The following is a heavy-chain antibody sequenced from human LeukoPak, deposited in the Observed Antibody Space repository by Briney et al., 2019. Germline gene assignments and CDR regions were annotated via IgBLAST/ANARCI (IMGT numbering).Heavy chain of an antibody. CDR2: ISSSSSYI. CDR3: ARVKGPIRILDY. J-gene: IGHJ4*02. V-gene: IGHV3-21*04. D-gene: IGHD3-16*01. Sequence: GGSLRLSCAASGFTFSSYSMNWVRQAPGKGLEWVSSISSSSSYIYYADSVKGRFTISRDNAKNSLYPQMNSLRAEDTALYYCARVKGPIRILDYWGQGTLVTVSS. CDR1: GFTFSSYS.